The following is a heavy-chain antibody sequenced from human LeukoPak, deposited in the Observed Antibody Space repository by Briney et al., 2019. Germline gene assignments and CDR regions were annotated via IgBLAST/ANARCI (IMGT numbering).Heavy chain of an antibody. CDR2: IRYDGSNK. Sequence: GGSLRLSCAASGFTFSSYGMHWVRQAPGKGLEWVAFIRYDGSNKYYADSVKGRFTISRDNSKNTLYLQMNSLRAEDTAVYYCAIHLGYCSSTSCSWGQGTLVTVSS. CDR3: AIHLGYCSSTSCS. J-gene: IGHJ4*02. D-gene: IGHD2-2*01. CDR1: GFTFSSYG. V-gene: IGHV3-30*02.